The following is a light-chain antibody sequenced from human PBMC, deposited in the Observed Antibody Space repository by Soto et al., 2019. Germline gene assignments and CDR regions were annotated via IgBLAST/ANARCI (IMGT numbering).Light chain of an antibody. J-gene: IGKJ1*01. V-gene: IGKV1-5*01. CDR3: QQSYSTVWT. CDR2: GAS. CDR1: QSIGTW. Sequence: DLTITQSPSTLSAPXADSFPVTAXASQSIGTWLAWYQQKPGTAPKLLIDGASSLETGVSSRFSGSGSGTDFTLTISSLQPEDFATYYCQQSYSTVWTFGQGTKVDIK.